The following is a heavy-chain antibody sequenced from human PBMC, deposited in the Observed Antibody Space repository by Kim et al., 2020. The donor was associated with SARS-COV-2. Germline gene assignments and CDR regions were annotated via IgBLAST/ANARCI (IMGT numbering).Heavy chain of an antibody. D-gene: IGHD1-1*01. CDR1: GFTFSSYA. CDR3: AKNVIQGGWRERWLQLEILDY. J-gene: IGHJ4*02. CDR2: ISGSGGST. V-gene: IGHV3-23*01. Sequence: GGSLRLSCAASGFTFSSYAMSWVRQAPGKGLEWVSAISGSGGSTYYADSVKGRFTISRDNSKNTPYLQMNSLRAEDTAVYYCAKNVIQGGWRERWLQLEILDYWGQGTLVTVSS.